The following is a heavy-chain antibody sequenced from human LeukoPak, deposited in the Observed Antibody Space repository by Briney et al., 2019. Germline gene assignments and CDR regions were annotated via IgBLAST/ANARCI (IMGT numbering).Heavy chain of an antibody. V-gene: IGHV3-30*18. D-gene: IGHD1-26*01. J-gene: IGHJ4*02. CDR3: AKDSPGSYHWDYFDY. CDR1: GFTFSSYG. Sequence: PGRSLRLSCAASGFTFSSYGMHWVRQAPGKGLEWVAVISYDGSNKYYADSVKGRFTISRDNSKNTLYLQMNSLRAEDTAVYYCAKDSPGSYHWDYFDYWGQGTLVTVSS. CDR2: ISYDGSNK.